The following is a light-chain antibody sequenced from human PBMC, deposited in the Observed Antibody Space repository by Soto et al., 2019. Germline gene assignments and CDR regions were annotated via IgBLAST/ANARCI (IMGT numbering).Light chain of an antibody. CDR2: RNN. CDR3: AAWDDSLSGLVV. Sequence: QSVLTQPPLASGTPGQRVSISCSGSSSNIGSNYVYWYQQLPGTAPKLLIYRNNQRPSGVPDRFSGSKSGTSASLAISGLRSEDEADYYCAAWDDSLSGLVVFGGGTKVTVL. V-gene: IGLV1-47*01. CDR1: SSNIGSNY. J-gene: IGLJ2*01.